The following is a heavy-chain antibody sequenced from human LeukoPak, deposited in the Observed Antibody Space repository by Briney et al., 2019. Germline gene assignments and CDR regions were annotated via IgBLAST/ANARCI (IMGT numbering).Heavy chain of an antibody. D-gene: IGHD6-6*01. CDR3: ARTKKAARPHYFDY. V-gene: IGHV4-34*01. Sequence: SETLSLTCAVYGGSFSGYYWSWIRQPPGKGLEWIGEINHSGSTNYNPSLKSRVTISVDTSKNQFSLKLSSVTAADTAVYYCARTKKAARPHYFDYWGQGTLVTVSP. CDR2: INHSGST. CDR1: GGSFSGYY. J-gene: IGHJ4*02.